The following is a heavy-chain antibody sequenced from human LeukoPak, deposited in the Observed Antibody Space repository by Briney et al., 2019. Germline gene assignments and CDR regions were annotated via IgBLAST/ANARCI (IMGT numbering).Heavy chain of an antibody. CDR3: ARSIRYSGSYPFDY. CDR2: INPNSGGT. Sequence: GASVKVSCKASGYTFTGHYMHWVRQAPGQGLEWMGWINPNSGGTNYAQKFQGRVTMTRDTSISTAYMELSRLRSDDTAVYYCARSIRYSGSYPFDYWGQGTLVTVSS. J-gene: IGHJ4*02. CDR1: GYTFTGHY. V-gene: IGHV1-2*02. D-gene: IGHD1-26*01.